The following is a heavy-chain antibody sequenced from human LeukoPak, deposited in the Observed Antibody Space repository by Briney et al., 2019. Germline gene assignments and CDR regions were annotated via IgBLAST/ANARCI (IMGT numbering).Heavy chain of an antibody. J-gene: IGHJ3*02. Sequence: SETLSLTCTVSGGSISSSSYYWGWIRQPPGKGLEWIGSIYYSGSTYYNPSLKSRVTISVDTSKNQFSLKLSSVTAADTAVYYCAREGYCSSTSCYNFDIWGQGTMVTVSS. D-gene: IGHD2-2*02. CDR1: GGSISSSSYY. CDR2: IYYSGST. CDR3: AREGYCSSTSCYNFDI. V-gene: IGHV4-39*07.